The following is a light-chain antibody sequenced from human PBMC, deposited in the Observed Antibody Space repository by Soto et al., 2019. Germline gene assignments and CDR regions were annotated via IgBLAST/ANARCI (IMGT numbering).Light chain of an antibody. J-gene: IGKJ1*01. CDR1: QSVSSN. Sequence: EIVMTQSPATLSVSPGERATLSCRASQSVSSNVAWYQQKPGQAPRLLIYGATTRATAIPGRFSGSGSVTEFTLTISSLQSEDTAVYYCQQCNNCKASGQGNKVEIK. CDR2: GAT. CDR3: QQCNNCKA. V-gene: IGKV3-15*01.